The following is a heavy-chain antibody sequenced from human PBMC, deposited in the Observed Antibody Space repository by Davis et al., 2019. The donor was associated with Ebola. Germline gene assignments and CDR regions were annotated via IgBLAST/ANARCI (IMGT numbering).Heavy chain of an antibody. CDR1: GGTFSSYA. CDR3: ARDRGQQMDGAMENWFDP. D-gene: IGHD6-13*01. J-gene: IGHJ5*02. V-gene: IGHV1-69*06. Sequence: AASVKVSCKASGGTFSSYAISWVRQAPGQGLEWMGGIIPIFGTANYAQKFQGRVTITADKSTSTAYMELSSLRAEDTAVYFCARDRGQQMDGAMENWFDPWGQGTLVTVSS. CDR2: IIPIFGTA.